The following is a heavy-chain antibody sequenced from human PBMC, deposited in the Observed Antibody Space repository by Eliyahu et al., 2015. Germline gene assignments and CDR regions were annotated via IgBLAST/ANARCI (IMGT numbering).Heavy chain of an antibody. Sequence: EVQLLESGGGLVQPGGSLRLSCAASGXTFSSHAMXWVRQAPGKGLEWVSAISGSGGSTYYADSVKGRFTISRDNSKNTLYLQMNSLRAEDTAVYYCAKEWGVTSAIIDYWGQGTLVTVSS. D-gene: IGHD3-16*01. CDR2: ISGSGGST. CDR3: AKEWGVTSAIIDY. CDR1: GXTFSSHA. V-gene: IGHV3-23*01. J-gene: IGHJ4*02.